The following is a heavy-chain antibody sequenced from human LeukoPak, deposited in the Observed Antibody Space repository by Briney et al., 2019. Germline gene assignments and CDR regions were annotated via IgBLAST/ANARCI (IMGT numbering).Heavy chain of an antibody. CDR1: GDSISSQY. V-gene: IGHV4-59*11. CDR2: IYYTGTT. CDR3: ARDSYSYGYRY. J-gene: IGHJ4*02. D-gene: IGHD5-18*01. Sequence: SETLSLTSTVPGDSISSQYWSWIRQPPGKGLEWIGYIYYTGTTNYNPSLRSRVTILVDASKSQFSLKLTSVTAADTAVYYCARDSYSYGYRYWGQGTLVTVSS.